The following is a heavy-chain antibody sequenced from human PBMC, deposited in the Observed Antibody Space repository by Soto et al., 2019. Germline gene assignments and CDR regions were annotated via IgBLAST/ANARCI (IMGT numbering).Heavy chain of an antibody. J-gene: IGHJ4*02. CDR2: ISSNGGSI. CDR3: ARGEALPGYFDY. Sequence: PGGSLRLSCAASGCTFSSYAMHWVRQDPGKGLEYVSAISSNGGSIYYANSVKGRFTISRDNSKNTLYLQMGSLRAEDMAVYYCARGEALPGYFDYWGQGTLVTVSS. CDR1: GCTFSSYA. V-gene: IGHV3-64*01.